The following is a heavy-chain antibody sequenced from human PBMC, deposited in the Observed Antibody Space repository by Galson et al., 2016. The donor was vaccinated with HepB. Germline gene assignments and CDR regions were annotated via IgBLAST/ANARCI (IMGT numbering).Heavy chain of an antibody. CDR3: ARASGGWYVY. D-gene: IGHD6-19*01. Sequence: CAISGDSVSSNSAAWNWIRQSPSRGLEWLERTYYRSKWYNDYAVSVKSRIIINPDTSKNQYSLQLNPVTPEDTAVYYCARASGGWYVYWGQGTLVTVSS. V-gene: IGHV6-1*01. CDR1: GDSVSSNSAA. J-gene: IGHJ4*02. CDR2: TYYRSKWYN.